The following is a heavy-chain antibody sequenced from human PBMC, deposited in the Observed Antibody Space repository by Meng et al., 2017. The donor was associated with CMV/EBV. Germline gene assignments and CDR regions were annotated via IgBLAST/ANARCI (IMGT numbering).Heavy chain of an antibody. CDR1: GFTFSSYA. CDR3: ARASGSYTGWFDP. D-gene: IGHD1-26*01. V-gene: IGHV3-30-3*01. Sequence: VQLVESGXGVVQSGRXLRLSCAASGFTFSSYAMHWVRQAPGKGLEWVAVISYDGSNKYYADSVKGRFTISRDNSKNTLYLQMNSLRAEDTAVYYCARASGSYTGWFDPWGQGTLVTVSS. J-gene: IGHJ5*02. CDR2: ISYDGSNK.